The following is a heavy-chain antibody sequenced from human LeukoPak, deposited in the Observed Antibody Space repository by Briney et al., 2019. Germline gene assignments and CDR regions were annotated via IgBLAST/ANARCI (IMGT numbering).Heavy chain of an antibody. D-gene: IGHD6-6*01. Sequence: QPGRSLRLSCAASGFTFSSYAMHWVRQAPGKGLEWVAVISYDGSNKYYADSVKGRFTISRDNSKNTLYLQMNSLRAEDTAVYYCARPTAATSLSSSFQHWGQGTLVTVSS. J-gene: IGHJ1*01. CDR3: ARPTAATSLSSSFQH. V-gene: IGHV3-30-3*01. CDR1: GFTFSSYA. CDR2: ISYDGSNK.